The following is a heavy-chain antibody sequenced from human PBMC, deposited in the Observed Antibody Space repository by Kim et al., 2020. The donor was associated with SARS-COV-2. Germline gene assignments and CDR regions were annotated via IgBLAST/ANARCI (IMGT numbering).Heavy chain of an antibody. Sequence: GGSLRLSCAASGFTFSSYWMSWVRQAPGKGLEWVANIKQDGSEKYYVDSVKGRFTISRDNAKNSLYLQMNSLRAEDTAVYYCARDPNSYGYGWVDYWGQGTLVTVSS. CDR1: GFTFSSYW. D-gene: IGHD5-18*01. J-gene: IGHJ4*02. V-gene: IGHV3-7*01. CDR3: ARDPNSYGYGWVDY. CDR2: IKQDGSEK.